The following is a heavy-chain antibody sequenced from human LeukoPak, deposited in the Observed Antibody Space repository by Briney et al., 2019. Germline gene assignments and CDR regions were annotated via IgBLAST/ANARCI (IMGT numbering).Heavy chain of an antibody. Sequence: GGSLRLSCAASGFTFSTYAMNWVRQAPGKGLEWVSLISTESFSTNYADSVKGRFTISRDDSKDMLYLQMNSLTAEDTAVYYCARSGGPNYFDSWGQGALVSVSS. V-gene: IGHV3-23*01. CDR2: ISTESFST. J-gene: IGHJ4*02. CDR3: ARSGGPNYFDS. CDR1: GFTFSTYA. D-gene: IGHD6-19*01.